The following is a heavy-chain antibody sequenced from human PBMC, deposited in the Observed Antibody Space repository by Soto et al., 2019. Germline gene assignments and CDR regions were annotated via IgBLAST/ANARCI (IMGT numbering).Heavy chain of an antibody. J-gene: IGHJ5*02. CDR2: IYYSGST. CDR1: GGSISSYY. D-gene: IGHD3-10*01. CDR3: ARDALYYYGSGTPGFSWFDP. Sequence: QVQLQESGPGLVKPSETLSLTCTVSGGSISSYYWSWIRQPPGKGLEWIGYIYYSGSTNYNPSLKSRFTISVDTSKNQFSLKLSSVTAADTAVYYCARDALYYYGSGTPGFSWFDPWGQGTLVTVSS. V-gene: IGHV4-59*01.